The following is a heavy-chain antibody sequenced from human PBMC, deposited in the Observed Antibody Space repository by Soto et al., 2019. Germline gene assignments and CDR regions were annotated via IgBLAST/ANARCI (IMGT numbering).Heavy chain of an antibody. Sequence: QVQLQESGPGLVKPSQTLSLTCTVSGVSISSGGYYWSWIRQHPGKGLEWIGYIYYSGSTYYNPSRKSRVTISVDTSKNQFSLKLSSVTAADTAVYYCARDPPHYSDAFDIWGQGTMVTVSS. J-gene: IGHJ3*02. D-gene: IGHD3-10*01. CDR1: GVSISSGGYY. V-gene: IGHV4-31*03. CDR3: ARDPPHYSDAFDI. CDR2: IYYSGST.